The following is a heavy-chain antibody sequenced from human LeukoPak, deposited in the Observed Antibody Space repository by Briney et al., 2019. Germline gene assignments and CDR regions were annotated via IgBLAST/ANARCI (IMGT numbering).Heavy chain of an antibody. CDR1: GGSISSYY. D-gene: IGHD6-19*01. V-gene: IGHV4-4*07. J-gene: IGHJ4*02. CDR2: IYTSGST. Sequence: SETLSLTCTVSGGSISSYYWSWIRQPAGKGLERIGRIYTSGSTNYNPSLKSRVTMSVDTSKNQFSLKLSSVTAADTAVYYCARDVRSGWYAYFDYWGQGTLVTVSS. CDR3: ARDVRSGWYAYFDY.